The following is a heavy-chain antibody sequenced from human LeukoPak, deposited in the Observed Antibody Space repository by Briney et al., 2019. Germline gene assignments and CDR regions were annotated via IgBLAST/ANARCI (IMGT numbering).Heavy chain of an antibody. CDR2: INNDGSST. CDR3: ARESHGGYSGYDRYYSYGMDV. D-gene: IGHD5-12*01. J-gene: IGHJ6*02. V-gene: IGHV3-74*01. CDR1: GFTFSSYC. Sequence: GSLTLSCAVSGFTFSSYCMHWVRQAPGKGLEWVSRINNDGSSTSYADPEKGRSTISRDNAKNTLYLQMNSLRAEDTAVYYCARESHGGYSGYDRYYSYGMDVWGQGTTVTVFS.